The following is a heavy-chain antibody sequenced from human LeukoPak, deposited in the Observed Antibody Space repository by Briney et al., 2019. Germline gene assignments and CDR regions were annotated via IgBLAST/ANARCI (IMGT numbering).Heavy chain of an antibody. J-gene: IGHJ3*02. CDR2: IIPIFGTA. Sequence: ASVKVSCKASGGTFSSYAISWVRQAPGQGLEWMGGIIPIFGTANYAQKFQGRVTMTTDTSTSTAYMELRSLRSDDTAVYYCARGWYFAFDIWGQGTMVTVSS. V-gene: IGHV1-69*05. CDR3: ARGWYFAFDI. CDR1: GGTFSSYA. D-gene: IGHD6-13*01.